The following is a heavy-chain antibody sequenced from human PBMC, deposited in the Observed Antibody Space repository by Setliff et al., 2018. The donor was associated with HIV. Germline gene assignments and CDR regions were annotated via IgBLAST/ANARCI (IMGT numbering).Heavy chain of an antibody. J-gene: IGHJ6*02. CDR3: ARDSPLYYYEGEDSTLNYYGMDV. Sequence: ASVKVSCKASGGTFSSYAISWVRQAPGQGLEWMGGIIPILGIANYAQKFQGRVTITADKSTSTAYMELSSLRSEDTAVYYCARDSPLYYYEGEDSTLNYYGMDVWGQGTTVTVSS. D-gene: IGHD3-22*01. CDR1: GGTFSSYA. CDR2: IIPILGIA. V-gene: IGHV1-69*10.